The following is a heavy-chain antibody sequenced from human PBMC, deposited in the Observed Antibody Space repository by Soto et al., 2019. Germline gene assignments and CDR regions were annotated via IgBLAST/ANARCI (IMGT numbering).Heavy chain of an antibody. CDR3: ARDPSSSLLRYFVLSPAYDCYGIDV. V-gene: IGHV1-18*01. Sequence: GASVKVSCKASGYTFTSYGISWVRQAPGQGLEWMGWISAYNGNTNYAQKLQGRVTMTTDTSTSTAYMELRSLRSDDTAVYYCARDPSSSLLRYFVLSPAYDCYGIDVRAQRTTVTVS. CDR2: ISAYNGNT. J-gene: IGHJ6*02. D-gene: IGHD3-9*01. CDR1: GYTFTSYG.